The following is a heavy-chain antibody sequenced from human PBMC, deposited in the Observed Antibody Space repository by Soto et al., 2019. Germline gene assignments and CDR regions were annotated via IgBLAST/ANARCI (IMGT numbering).Heavy chain of an antibody. J-gene: IGHJ4*02. CDR2: ISYEGSET. D-gene: IGHD6-13*01. CDR3: VKDKGAAAGFDY. Sequence: QVHLVESGGGVVQPGRSLRLSCAASGFTFSNNGMHWVRQVPGKGLEWMGVISYEGSETYYAGSVKGRFTISRDNSNSTLFLQIATLRVEDTVRYYCVKDKGAAAGFDYLCQGILVTVSS. V-gene: IGHV3-30*18. CDR1: GFTFSNNG.